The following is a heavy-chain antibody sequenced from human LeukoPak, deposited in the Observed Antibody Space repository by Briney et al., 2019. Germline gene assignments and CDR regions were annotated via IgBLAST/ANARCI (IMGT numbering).Heavy chain of an antibody. J-gene: IGHJ4*02. CDR1: GGSISSSSYY. CDR3: ARHSSLKTIYGDYPSGVSAP. CDR2: IYYSGST. Sequence: PSQTLSLTCTVSGGSISSSSYYWGWIRQPPGKGLEWIGSIYYSGSTYYNPSLKSRVTISVDTSKNQFSLKLSSVTAADTAVYYCARHSSLKTIYGDYPSGVSAPWGQGTLVTVSS. D-gene: IGHD4-17*01. V-gene: IGHV4-39*01.